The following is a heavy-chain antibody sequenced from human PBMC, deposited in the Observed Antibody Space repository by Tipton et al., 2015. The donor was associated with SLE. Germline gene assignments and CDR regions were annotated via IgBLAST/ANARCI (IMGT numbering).Heavy chain of an antibody. D-gene: IGHD1-26*01. CDR3: ARGHRGAYQFHGLDV. CDR1: GYTFTSYG. CDR2: ISAYNGNT. V-gene: IGHV1-18*01. Sequence: QLVQSGAEVKKPGASVKVSCKASGYTFTSYGISWVRQAPGQGLEWMGWISAYNGNTNYAQKFQDRVTMTIDTSTSTVYMELRSLRSDDTAVYYCARGHRGAYQFHGLDVWGQGTTVTVSS. J-gene: IGHJ6*02.